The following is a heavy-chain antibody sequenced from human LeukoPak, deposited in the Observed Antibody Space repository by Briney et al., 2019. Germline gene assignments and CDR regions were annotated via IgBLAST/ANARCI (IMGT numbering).Heavy chain of an antibody. CDR2: IYYSGST. D-gene: IGHD5-12*01. V-gene: IGHV4-31*03. CDR1: GGSISSGGYY. J-gene: IGHJ4*02. Sequence: SETLSLTCTVSGGSISSGGYYWSWLRQHPGKGLEWIGYIYYSGSTYYNPSLKSRVTISVDTSKNQFSLKLSSVTAADTAVYYCARGVRGYSGYDYLGRVFYWGQGTLVTVSS. CDR3: ARGVRGYSGYDYLGRVFY.